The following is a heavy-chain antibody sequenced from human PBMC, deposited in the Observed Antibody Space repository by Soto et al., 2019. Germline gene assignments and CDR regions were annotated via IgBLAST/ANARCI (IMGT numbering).Heavy chain of an antibody. Sequence: QVFLVQSGAEVKKPGASVKVSCKTSGYTFTTYYMHWVRQAPGQGLEWMGVINPSDGSTYSAQKFQGRVTMTRDTSTSTVYLELSSLRAEESAMYYCVRDRFGYGDSGDWGQGTLVTVSS. CDR1: GYTFTTYY. V-gene: IGHV1-46*01. J-gene: IGHJ4*02. CDR2: INPSDGST. D-gene: IGHD4-17*01. CDR3: VRDRFGYGDSGD.